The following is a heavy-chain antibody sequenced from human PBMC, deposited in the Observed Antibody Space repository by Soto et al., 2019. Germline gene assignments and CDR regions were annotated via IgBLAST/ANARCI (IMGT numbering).Heavy chain of an antibody. Sequence: GGSLRLSCAASGFTFSSYGMHWVRQAPGKGLEWVAVIWYDGSNKYYADSVKGRFTISRDNSKNTLYLQMNSLRAEDTAVYYCARDGIAVAATGGTLDYWGQGTLVTVSS. V-gene: IGHV3-33*01. CDR2: IWYDGSNK. J-gene: IGHJ4*02. CDR3: ARDGIAVAATGGTLDY. D-gene: IGHD6-19*01. CDR1: GFTFSSYG.